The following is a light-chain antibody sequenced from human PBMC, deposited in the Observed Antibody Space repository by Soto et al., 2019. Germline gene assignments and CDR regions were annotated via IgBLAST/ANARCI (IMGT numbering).Light chain of an antibody. CDR2: SNN. CDR3: AAWDDSLNGYV. Sequence: QSVLTQPPSASGTPGQRVTLSFSGSSSKIGRYTVNWYQQLPGTAPKLLIYSNNQRPSGVPDRFSGSKSGTSASLAISGLQSEDEADYYCAAWDDSLNGYVFGTGTKVTVL. V-gene: IGLV1-44*01. J-gene: IGLJ1*01. CDR1: SSKIGRYT.